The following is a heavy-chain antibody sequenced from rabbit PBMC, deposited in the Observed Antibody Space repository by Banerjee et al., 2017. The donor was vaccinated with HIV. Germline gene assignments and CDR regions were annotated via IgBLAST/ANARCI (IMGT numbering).Heavy chain of an antibody. V-gene: IGHV1S45*01. J-gene: IGHJ3*01. CDR3: AKWGDSLNYQINL. CDR2: IDAASSGRT. CDR1: GFSFSSSYY. Sequence: QEQLVESGGGLVQPEGSLTLTCTASGFSFSSSYYMCWVRQAPGKGLEWIACIDAASSGRTYYASWAKGRFTISKTSSTTVTLQMTSLTVADTATYFCAKWGDSLNYQINLWGQGTLVTVS. D-gene: IGHD4-1*01.